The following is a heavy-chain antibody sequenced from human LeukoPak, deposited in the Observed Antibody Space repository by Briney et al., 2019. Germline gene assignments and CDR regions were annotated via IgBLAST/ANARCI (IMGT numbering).Heavy chain of an antibody. CDR1: GFTFSSYS. Sequence: GGSLRLSCAASGFTFSSYSMNWVRQAPGKGLEWVSSISSSGSYIYYADSVKGRFTISRDNAKNSLYLQMNSLRAEDTAVYYCASSAYYDFWSGYVTGSGYFDYWGQGTLVTVSS. J-gene: IGHJ4*02. CDR2: ISSSGSYI. D-gene: IGHD3-3*01. CDR3: ASSAYYDFWSGYVTGSGYFDY. V-gene: IGHV3-21*01.